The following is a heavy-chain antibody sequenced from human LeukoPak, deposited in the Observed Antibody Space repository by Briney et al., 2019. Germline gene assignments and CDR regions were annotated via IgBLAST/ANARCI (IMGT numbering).Heavy chain of an antibody. CDR1: GGSISSSSYY. V-gene: IGHV4-39*01. CDR2: IYYSGST. J-gene: IGHJ5*02. CDR3: ARRAILYCSSTSCGIFDP. Sequence: PSDTLSLTCTVSGGSISSSSYYWGWIRQPPGKGLEWIGSIYYSGSTYYNPSLKSRVTISVDTSKNQFSLKLSSVTAADTAVYYCARRAILYCSSTSCGIFDPWGQGTLVTVSS. D-gene: IGHD2-2*01.